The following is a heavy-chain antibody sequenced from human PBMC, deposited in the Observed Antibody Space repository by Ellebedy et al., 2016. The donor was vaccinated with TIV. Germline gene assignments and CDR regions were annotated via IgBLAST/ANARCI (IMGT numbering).Heavy chain of an antibody. CDR3: AKEGVTGYSSSWYYYYGMDV. CDR1: GFTFSSYG. V-gene: IGHV3-30*18. D-gene: IGHD6-13*01. J-gene: IGHJ6*02. Sequence: GESLKISXAASGFTFSSYGMHWVRQAPGKGLEWVAVISYDGSNKYYADSVKGRFTISRDNSKNTLYLQMNSLRAEDTAVYYCAKEGVTGYSSSWYYYYGMDVWGQGTTVTVSS. CDR2: ISYDGSNK.